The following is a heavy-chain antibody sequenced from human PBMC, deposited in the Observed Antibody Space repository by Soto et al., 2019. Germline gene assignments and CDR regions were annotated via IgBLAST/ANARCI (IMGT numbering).Heavy chain of an antibody. V-gene: IGHV3-7*03. J-gene: IGHJ6*02. D-gene: IGHD2-21*02. CDR1: GFTFSSYW. CDR3: ARDGGRAVVTPYYYGMDV. CDR2: IKQDGSEK. Sequence: PVGSLRLSCAASGFTFSSYWMSWVRQAPGKGLEWVANIKQDGSEKYYVDSVKGRFTISRDNAKNSLYLQMNSLRAEDTAVYYCARDGGRAVVTPYYYGMDVWGQGTTVTAP.